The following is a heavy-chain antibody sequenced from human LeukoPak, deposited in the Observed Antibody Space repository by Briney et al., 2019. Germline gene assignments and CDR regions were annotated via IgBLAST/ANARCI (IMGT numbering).Heavy chain of an antibody. D-gene: IGHD1-26*01. CDR3: AREEVGATDAFDI. J-gene: IGHJ3*02. V-gene: IGHV4-59*12. CDR2: IYYSGST. Sequence: SETLSLTCTVSGGSISSYYWSWIRQPPGKGLEWIGYIYYSGSTNYNPSLKSRVTMSVDTSKNQFSLKLSSVTAADTAVYYCAREEVGATDAFDIWGQGTMVTVSS. CDR1: GGSISSYY.